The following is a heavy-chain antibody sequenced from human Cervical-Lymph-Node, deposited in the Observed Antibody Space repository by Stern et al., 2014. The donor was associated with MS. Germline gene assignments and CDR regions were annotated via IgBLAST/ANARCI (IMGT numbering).Heavy chain of an antibody. Sequence: QVTLRESGPTVVRPTQTLTLTCTFSGFSLSTTGVGVGWIRQPPGKALEWLAVIYLDDDKHYIPSLKSRLTITKDTSKNQVVLRMTNMDSADTGTYYCAHNLYFGTPGWFDPWGPGTLVTVSS. D-gene: IGHD2-8*01. J-gene: IGHJ5*02. CDR1: GFSLSTTGVG. V-gene: IGHV2-5*02. CDR2: IYLDDDK. CDR3: AHNLYFGTPGWFDP.